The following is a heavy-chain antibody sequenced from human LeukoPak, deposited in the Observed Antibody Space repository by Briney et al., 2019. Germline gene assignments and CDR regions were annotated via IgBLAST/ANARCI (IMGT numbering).Heavy chain of an antibody. D-gene: IGHD1-26*01. J-gene: IGHJ4*02. Sequence: PGGSLRLSCAASGFTFSSYAMHWVRQAPGKGLEWVAVISYDGSNKYYADSVKGRFTISRDNSKNTLYLQMNSLRAEDTAVYYCAREGSGRAFDYWGQGTLVTVSS. CDR2: ISYDGSNK. V-gene: IGHV3-30-3*01. CDR3: AREGSGRAFDY. CDR1: GFTFSSYA.